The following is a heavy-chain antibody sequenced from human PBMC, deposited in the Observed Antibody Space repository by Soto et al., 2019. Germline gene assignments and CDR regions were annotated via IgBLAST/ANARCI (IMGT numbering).Heavy chain of an antibody. D-gene: IGHD6-19*01. CDR1: GGTFSTSG. CDR3: AREFSSGWAGY. V-gene: IGHV1-69*01. Sequence: QVHLVQSGAEVKKPGSSVKVSCKASGGTFSTSGISWVRQAPGQGLEWVGRFVPLLGTPTYAQRFQGRVTITADETTGPGYMGLSSLRSEDTGVYYRAREFSSGWAGYWGQGTLVAGPS. CDR2: FVPLLGTP. J-gene: IGHJ4*02.